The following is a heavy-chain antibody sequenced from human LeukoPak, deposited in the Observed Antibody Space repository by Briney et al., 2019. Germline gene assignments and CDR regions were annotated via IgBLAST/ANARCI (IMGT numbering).Heavy chain of an antibody. CDR2: IKHSGST. Sequence: SETLSLTCAVYGGSFSGYYWSWIRQPPGKGLEWIGEIKHSGSTNYNPSLKSRVTISVDTSKNQFSLKLSSVTAADTAVYYCRGGYCSSTSCYGYYYYGMDVWGQGTTVTVSS. V-gene: IGHV4-34*01. D-gene: IGHD2-2*01. J-gene: IGHJ6*02. CDR1: GGSFSGYY. CDR3: RGGYCSSTSCYGYYYYGMDV.